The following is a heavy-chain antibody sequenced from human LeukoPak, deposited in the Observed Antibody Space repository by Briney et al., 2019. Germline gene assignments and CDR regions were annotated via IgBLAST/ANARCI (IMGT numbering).Heavy chain of an antibody. Sequence: GRSLRLSRAASGFTFSSYGMHWVRQAPGKGLEWVAVISYDGSNKYYADSVKGRFTISRDNSKNTLYLQMNSLRAEDTAVYYCAKGGRWLQLRTSDYWGQGTLVTVSS. CDR3: AKGGRWLQLRTSDY. D-gene: IGHD5-24*01. CDR2: ISYDGSNK. J-gene: IGHJ4*02. CDR1: GFTFSSYG. V-gene: IGHV3-30*18.